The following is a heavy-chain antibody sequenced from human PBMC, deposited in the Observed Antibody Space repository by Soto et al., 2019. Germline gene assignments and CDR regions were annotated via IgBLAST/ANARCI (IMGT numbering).Heavy chain of an antibody. CDR1: GFSLNTSGVS. CDR2: IYWDDAK. Sequence: QITLKESGPTLVKPTQTLTLTCTFSGFSLNTSGVSVGWIRQPPGEALEWLALIYWDDAKRYSPSLQSRLTISKDTSKNLVVLTMTNVDPVDTATYYCAHSGWLFCYFDSWGQGTLVTVSS. V-gene: IGHV2-5*02. D-gene: IGHD3-22*01. CDR3: AHSGWLFCYFDS. J-gene: IGHJ4*02.